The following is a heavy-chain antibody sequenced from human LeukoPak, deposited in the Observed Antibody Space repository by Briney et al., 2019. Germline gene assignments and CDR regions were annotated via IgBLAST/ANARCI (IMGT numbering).Heavy chain of an antibody. CDR2: ISFDGSDK. CDR1: GFTFSNYA. V-gene: IGHV3-30*18. D-gene: IGHD1-7*01. CDR3: AEVRVVYNWNYAYYFDD. J-gene: IGHJ4*02. Sequence: HPGGSLRLSCAASGFTFSNYAMHWVRQAPGKGLEWVSIISFDGSDKYYADSVKGRFTVSRDNSKNTLYLQMNSLRAEDTAVYYCAEVRVVYNWNYAYYFDDWGQGTLVTVSS.